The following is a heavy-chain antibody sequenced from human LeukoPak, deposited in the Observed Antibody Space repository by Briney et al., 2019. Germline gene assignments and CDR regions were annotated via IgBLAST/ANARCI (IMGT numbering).Heavy chain of an antibody. CDR2: IYPGDSDT. Sequence: GESLKISCKGSGYSFTSYWIGWVRQMPGKGLEWMGIIYPGDSDTRYSPSFQGQVTISADKSISTAYLQWSSLKVSDTAMYYCARHSPITHYDFWSGSKYNWFDPWGQGTLVTVSS. CDR3: ARHSPITHYDFWSGSKYNWFDP. V-gene: IGHV5-51*01. CDR1: GYSFTSYW. D-gene: IGHD3-3*01. J-gene: IGHJ5*02.